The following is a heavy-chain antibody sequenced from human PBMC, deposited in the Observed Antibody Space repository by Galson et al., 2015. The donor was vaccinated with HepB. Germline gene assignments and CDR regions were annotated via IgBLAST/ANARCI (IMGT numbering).Heavy chain of an antibody. V-gene: IGHV1-3*01. CDR3: ASSVRGLNPYYGMDV. CDR1: GYSFSTYA. Sequence: SVKVSCKASGYSFSTYAMHWVRQAPGQRLEWMGWINVGNGNRKYSQKFQGRVTITGDTSASTAYMELSTLRSEDTAIYYCASSVRGLNPYYGMDVWGQGTTVTVSS. D-gene: IGHD3-10*02. J-gene: IGHJ6*02. CDR2: INVGNGNR.